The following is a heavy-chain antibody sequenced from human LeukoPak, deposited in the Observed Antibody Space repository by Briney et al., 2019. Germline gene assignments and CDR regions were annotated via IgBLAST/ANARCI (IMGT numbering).Heavy chain of an antibody. D-gene: IGHD5-18*01. CDR2: INHSGST. V-gene: IGHV4-34*01. Sequence: PSETLSLTCAVYGGSFSGYYWSWIRQPPGKGLEWIGEINHSGSTNYNPSLKSRVTISVDTSKNQFSLKLSSVTAADTAVYYCARQYSYGFKTYYYYYYYMDVWGKGTTVTVSS. J-gene: IGHJ6*03. CDR1: GGSFSGYY. CDR3: ARQYSYGFKTYYYYYYYMDV.